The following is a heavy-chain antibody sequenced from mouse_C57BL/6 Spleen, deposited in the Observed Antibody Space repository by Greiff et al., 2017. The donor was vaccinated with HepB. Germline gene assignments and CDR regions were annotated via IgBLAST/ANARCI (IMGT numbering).Heavy chain of an antibody. V-gene: IGHV1-59*01. CDR3: ARFFTTVVATDWYFDV. CDR1: GYTFTSYW. J-gene: IGHJ1*03. CDR2: IDPSDSYT. D-gene: IGHD1-1*01. Sequence: QVQLKQPGAELVRPGTSVKLSCKASGYTFTSYWMHWVKQRPGQGLEWIGVIDPSDSYTNYNQKFKGKATLTVDTSSSTAYMQLSSLTSEDSAVYYCARFFTTVVATDWYFDVWGTGTTVTVSS.